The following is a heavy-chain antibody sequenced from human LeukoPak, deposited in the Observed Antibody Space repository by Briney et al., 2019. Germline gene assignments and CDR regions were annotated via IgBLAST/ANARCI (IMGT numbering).Heavy chain of an antibody. V-gene: IGHV4-39*01. CDR2: IYYSGST. J-gene: IGHJ4*02. CDR1: GGSISSSSYY. CDR3: ARPHTNSWYYNY. D-gene: IGHD6-13*01. Sequence: PSETLSLTCTVSGGSISSSSYYWGWIRQPPGKGLEWIGSIYYSGSTYYNPSLKSRVTISVDTSKNQFSLKLSSVTAADTAVYYCARPHTNSWYYNYWGQGTLVTVSS.